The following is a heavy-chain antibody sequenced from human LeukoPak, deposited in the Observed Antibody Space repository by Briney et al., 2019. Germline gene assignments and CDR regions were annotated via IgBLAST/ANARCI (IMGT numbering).Heavy chain of an antibody. Sequence: PGCSLSLSCAASGFTFSSYGMRGVRQAPGKGLEWVSGISGSGGSTYYADSVKGRFTMSRDNGNKPVYLQINSPTAEDAAVYCCASDKEEFCSVDVFEIWGQGTTVTVSS. V-gene: IGHV3-23*01. CDR3: ASDKEEFCSVDVFEI. CDR1: GFTFSSYG. CDR2: ISGSGGST. J-gene: IGHJ3*02. D-gene: IGHD3-10*02.